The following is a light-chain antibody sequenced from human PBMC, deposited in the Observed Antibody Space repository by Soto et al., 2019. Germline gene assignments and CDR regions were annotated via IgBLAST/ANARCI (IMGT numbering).Light chain of an antibody. J-gene: IGLJ2*01. V-gene: IGLV1-44*01. CDR3: AAWDGSLNHIL. Sequence: QPVLTQPPSASGTPGRGVAISCSGSSSNMGSNTVNWYQHLPGTAPKLLIYNDNQRPSGVPDRFFGSKSGTSASLAITGLQSEDEADYYCAAWDGSLNHILFGGGTKLTVL. CDR1: SSNMGSNT. CDR2: NDN.